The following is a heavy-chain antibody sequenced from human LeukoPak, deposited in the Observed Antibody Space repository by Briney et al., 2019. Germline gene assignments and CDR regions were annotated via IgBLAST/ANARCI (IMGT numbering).Heavy chain of an antibody. D-gene: IGHD2-2*01. V-gene: IGHV3-30*02. J-gene: IGHJ4*02. Sequence: PGGSLRLSCAASGFTFSSYGMHWVRQAPGKGLEWVAFIRHDGSNKYYADSVKGRFTISRDNSKNTLYLQMNSLRAEDTAVYYCSSVRYCSSTSCYLFDYWGQGTLVTVSS. CDR3: SSVRYCSSTSCYLFDY. CDR1: GFTFSSYG. CDR2: IRHDGSNK.